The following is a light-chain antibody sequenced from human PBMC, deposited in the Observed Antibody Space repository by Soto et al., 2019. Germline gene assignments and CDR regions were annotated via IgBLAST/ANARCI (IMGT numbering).Light chain of an antibody. J-gene: IGKJ1*01. V-gene: IGKV1-5*03. CDR3: QHYDTYSPMWT. CDR2: EAS. CDR1: QSINW. Sequence: DIQLAQSPSTLSASVGDRITITCRATQSINWLAWYQQKPGKAPKLLIFEASRLESGVPSRFSGSGSGTEFTLTISSLQPDFFGTYSGQHYDTYSPMWTFGQGTKV.